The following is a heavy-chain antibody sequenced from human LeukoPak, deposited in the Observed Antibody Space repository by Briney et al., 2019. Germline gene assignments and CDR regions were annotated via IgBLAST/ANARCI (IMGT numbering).Heavy chain of an antibody. Sequence: ASVKVSCKASGYTFTGYYMHWVRQAPGQGREWMGIINPSGGSTSYAQKFQGRVTMTRDMSTSTVYMEMSSLRSEDTAVYYCAREEGRLYYDFWSGYYGFDPWGQGTLVTVSS. V-gene: IGHV1-46*01. J-gene: IGHJ5*02. CDR3: AREEGRLYYDFWSGYYGFDP. CDR2: INPSGGST. CDR1: GYTFTGYY. D-gene: IGHD3-3*01.